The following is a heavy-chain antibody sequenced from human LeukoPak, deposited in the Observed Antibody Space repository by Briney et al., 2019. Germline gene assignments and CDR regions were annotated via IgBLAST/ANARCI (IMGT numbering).Heavy chain of an antibody. CDR3: ARDDFEYSVHYGMDV. V-gene: IGHV4-39*07. Sequence: PSETLSPTCTVSGGSISSSSYYWGWIRQPPGKGLEWVGSIYYSGSTYYNPSLKSRVTISVDTSKNQFSLKLSSVTAADTAVYYCARDDFEYSVHYGMDVWGQGTAVTVSS. CDR2: IYYSGST. CDR1: GGSISSSSYY. J-gene: IGHJ6*02. D-gene: IGHD3-9*01.